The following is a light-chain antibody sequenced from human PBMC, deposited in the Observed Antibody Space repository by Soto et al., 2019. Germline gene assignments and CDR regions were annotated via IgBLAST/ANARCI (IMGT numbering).Light chain of an antibody. J-gene: IGLJ1*01. CDR3: CSFTTRNTYV. V-gene: IGLV2-14*01. CDR1: SSDIGSYNY. Sequence: QSALTQPASVSGSPGQSITISCTGTSSDIGSYNYVTWYQQHPDKAPKLMIYDVSNRPSGVSYRFSGSKSGNSASLTISGLQAEDEADYYCCSFTTRNTYVFGTGTKVTVL. CDR2: DVS.